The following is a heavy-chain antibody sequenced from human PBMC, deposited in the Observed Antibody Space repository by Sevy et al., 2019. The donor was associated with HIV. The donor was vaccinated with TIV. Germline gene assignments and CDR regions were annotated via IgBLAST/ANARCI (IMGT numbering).Heavy chain of an antibody. CDR2: IIPILGIA. CDR3: AREYVGYDFWSGYYTGYYFDY. Sequence: ASVKVSCKASGGTFSSYAISWVRQAPGQELEWMGGIIPILGIANYAQKFQGRVTITADKSTSTAYMELSSLRSEDTAVYYCAREYVGYDFWSGYYTGYYFDYWGQGTLVTVSS. CDR1: GGTFSSYA. V-gene: IGHV1-69*10. J-gene: IGHJ4*02. D-gene: IGHD3-3*01.